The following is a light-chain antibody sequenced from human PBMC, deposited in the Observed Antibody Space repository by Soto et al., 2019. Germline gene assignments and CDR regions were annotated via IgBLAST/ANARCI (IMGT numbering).Light chain of an antibody. CDR3: ASYAGSNTPYV. J-gene: IGLJ1*01. V-gene: IGLV2-8*01. CDR2: AVT. CDR1: SSDVGGYDY. Sequence: QSALTQPPSASETPGQSVTLSCTGTSSDVGGYDYVSWYQHHPGTAPKLMIFAVTKRPSGVPDRFSGSKSGNTASLTVSGLQAEDEAAYYCASYAGSNTPYVFGTGTKLTVL.